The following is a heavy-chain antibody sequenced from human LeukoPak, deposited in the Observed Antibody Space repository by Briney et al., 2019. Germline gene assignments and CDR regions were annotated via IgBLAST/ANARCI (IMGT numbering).Heavy chain of an antibody. D-gene: IGHD6-19*01. Sequence: TLSLTCTVSGGSISSYYWSWIRQPPGKALEWLALIYWDDDKRYSPSLKNRLTITKDTSKNQVVLTMTNMDPVDTATYYCAHKSQWLAYYFDYWGQGILVTVSS. CDR1: GGSISSYYW. J-gene: IGHJ4*02. CDR2: IYWDDDK. CDR3: AHKSQWLAYYFDY. V-gene: IGHV2-5*08.